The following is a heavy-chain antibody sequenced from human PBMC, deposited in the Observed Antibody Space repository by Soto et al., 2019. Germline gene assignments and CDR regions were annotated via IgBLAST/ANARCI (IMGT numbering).Heavy chain of an antibody. V-gene: IGHV3-15*07. CDR3: ILTGYRSYYGMDV. CDR2: IKSKTDGGTT. CDR1: GFTFRNAG. J-gene: IGHJ6*02. Sequence: GGSLRLSCSASGFTFRNAGVNWVRQNPGKGLEWVGRIKSKTDGGTTDYAAPVKGRFTISRDDSKNTLYLQMNSLKTEDTAVYYDILTGYRSYYGMDVWGQGTTVTVSS. D-gene: IGHD3-9*01.